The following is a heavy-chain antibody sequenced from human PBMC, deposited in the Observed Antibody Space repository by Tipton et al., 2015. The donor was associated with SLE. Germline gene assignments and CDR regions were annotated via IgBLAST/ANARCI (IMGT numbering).Heavy chain of an antibody. CDR3: ARIWSPYYYHYMDV. J-gene: IGHJ6*03. Sequence: TLSLTCAVYGGSFSGYYWSWIRQPPGKGLEWIGEINHSGSTNYNPSLKSRVTISVDTSKNQFSLKLSSVTAADTAVYYCARIWSPYYYHYMDVWGKGTTVTVSS. CDR2: INHSGST. D-gene: IGHD3-10*01. V-gene: IGHV4-34*01. CDR1: GGSFSGYY.